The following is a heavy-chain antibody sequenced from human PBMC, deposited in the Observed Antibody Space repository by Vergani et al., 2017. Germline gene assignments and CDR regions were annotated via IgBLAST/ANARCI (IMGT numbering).Heavy chain of an antibody. D-gene: IGHD3-22*01. Sequence: QVQLVQSGAEVKKPGSSVKVSCKASGGTFSSYTISWVRPAPGQGLEWMGRIIPILGIANYAQKFQGRVTITADKSTSTAYMELSSLRSEDTAVYYCARTLSNYYDSSGYYVDYWGHGTLVTGSS. V-gene: IGHV1-69*02. CDR2: IIPILGIA. CDR3: ARTLSNYYDSSGYYVDY. CDR1: GGTFSSYT. J-gene: IGHJ4*01.